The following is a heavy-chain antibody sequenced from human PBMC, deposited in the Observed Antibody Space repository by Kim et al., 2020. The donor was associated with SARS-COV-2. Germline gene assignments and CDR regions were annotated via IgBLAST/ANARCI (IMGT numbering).Heavy chain of an antibody. CDR1: GFTFSSYA. CDR2: ISGSGGST. J-gene: IGHJ6*02. D-gene: IGHD3-3*01. V-gene: IGHV3-23*01. Sequence: GGSLRLSCAASGFTFSSYAMSWVRQAPGKGLEWVSAISGSGGSTYYADSVKGRFTISRDNSKNTLYLQMNSLRAEDTAVYYCAKDLGYYDFWSGPDHYGMDVWGQGTTVTVSS. CDR3: AKDLGYYDFWSGPDHYGMDV.